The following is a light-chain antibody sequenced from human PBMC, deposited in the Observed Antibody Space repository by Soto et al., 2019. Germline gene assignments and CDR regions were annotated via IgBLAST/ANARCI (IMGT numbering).Light chain of an antibody. CDR1: QSITSY. Sequence: DIQMTQSPSSLSASVGDRVTITCRASQSITSYLNWYQQKPGKAPKLLIYAASNLQSGVPSRFSGSASGTDFTLTISSLQPEDFATYYCQQTYTYYRTFGQGTRVDIK. V-gene: IGKV1-39*01. J-gene: IGKJ1*01. CDR2: AAS. CDR3: QQTYTYYRT.